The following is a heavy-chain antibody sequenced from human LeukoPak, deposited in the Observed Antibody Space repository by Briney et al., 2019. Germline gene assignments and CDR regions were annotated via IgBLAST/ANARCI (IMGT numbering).Heavy chain of an antibody. CDR2: ISYDGSNK. CDR1: GFIFSSYA. J-gene: IGHJ4*02. CDR3: ARDHLEMATSHFDY. D-gene: IGHD5-24*01. V-gene: IGHV3-30-3*01. Sequence: PGRSLRLSCAASGFIFSSYAMHWVRQAPGKGLEWVAVISYDGSNKYYADSVEGRFTISRDNSKNTLYLLMNSLRAEDTAVYYCARDHLEMATSHFDYWGQGTLVTVSS.